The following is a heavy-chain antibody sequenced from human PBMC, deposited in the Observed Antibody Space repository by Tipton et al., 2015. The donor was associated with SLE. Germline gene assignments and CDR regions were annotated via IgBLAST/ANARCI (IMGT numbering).Heavy chain of an antibody. J-gene: IGHJ4*02. V-gene: IGHV3-30-3*01. CDR3: AKDLDGYYGSGSYYPDY. Sequence: SLRLSCAASGFTFSSYAMHWVRQAPGKGLEWVAVISYDGSNKYYADSVKGRFTISRDNSKNTLYLQMNSLRAEDTAVYYCAKDLDGYYGSGSYYPDYWGQGTLVTVSS. CDR2: ISYDGSNK. CDR1: GFTFSSYA. D-gene: IGHD3-10*01.